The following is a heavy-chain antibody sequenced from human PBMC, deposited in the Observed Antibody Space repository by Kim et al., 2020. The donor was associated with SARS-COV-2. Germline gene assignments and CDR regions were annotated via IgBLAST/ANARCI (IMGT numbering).Heavy chain of an antibody. V-gene: IGHV3-30*04. Sequence: GGSLRLSCAASGFTFSSYAMHWVRQAPGKGLEWVAVISYDGSNKYYADSVKGRFTISRDNSKNTLYLQMNSLRAEDTAVYYCARLPFSSAMALDAFDIWGQGTMVTVSS. CDR1: GFTFSSYA. CDR3: ARLPFSSAMALDAFDI. CDR2: ISYDGSNK. D-gene: IGHD3-10*01. J-gene: IGHJ3*02.